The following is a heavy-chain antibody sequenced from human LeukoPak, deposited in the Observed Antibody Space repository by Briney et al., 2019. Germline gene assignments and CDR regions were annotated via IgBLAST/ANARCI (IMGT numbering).Heavy chain of an antibody. V-gene: IGHV4-30-2*01. CDR1: GGSISSDGYY. CDR2: IQHTGGT. CDR3: AEYASWFDP. Sequence: PSETLSLTCTVSGGSISSDGYYWSWIRQPPGKGPERIGHIQHTGGTHYNSSLKSRVTISADRPKNQFSLKLNSVTAADTAVYYCAEYASWFDPWGQGTLVTVSS. D-gene: IGHD2-2*01. J-gene: IGHJ5*02.